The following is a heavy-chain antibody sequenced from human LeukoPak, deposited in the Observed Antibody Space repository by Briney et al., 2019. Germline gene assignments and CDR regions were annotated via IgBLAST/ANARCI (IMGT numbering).Heavy chain of an antibody. J-gene: IGHJ4*02. D-gene: IGHD3-22*01. CDR2: IYTSGST. CDR1: GGSISSYY. V-gene: IGHV4-59*08. Sequence: PSETLSLTCTVSGGSISSYYWSWIRQPPGKGLEWIGYIYTSGSTNYNPSLKSRVTISVDTSKNQFSLKLSSVTAADTAVYYCARHLFDSSGFDYWGQGTLVTVSS. CDR3: ARHLFDSSGFDY.